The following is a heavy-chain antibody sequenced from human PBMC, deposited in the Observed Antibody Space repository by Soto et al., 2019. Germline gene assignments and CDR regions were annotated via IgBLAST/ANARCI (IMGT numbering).Heavy chain of an antibody. J-gene: IGHJ5*02. CDR2: VTSDGSST. D-gene: IGHD2-15*01. CDR1: GFTFNNYW. CDR3: ARAIFS. Sequence: EVQLVESGGGLVQPGGSLRLSCAASGFTFNNYWMHWILQAPGKGLVWVSRVTSDGSSTRAADSVKGIFTISRDNAKNTLYLQMNSLRAEDTAVYYCARAIFSWSQGTLVTVSS. V-gene: IGHV3-74*01.